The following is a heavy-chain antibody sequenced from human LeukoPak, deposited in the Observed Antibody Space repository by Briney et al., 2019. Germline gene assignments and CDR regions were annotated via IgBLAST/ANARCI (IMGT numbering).Heavy chain of an antibody. CDR1: GFTFTDYW. Sequence: AGGSPRLSCVGTGFTFTDYWMSWVRQAPGKGPEWVANIKQDGSEEYYVDSVRGRFAISRDNAKRSLYLQMNSLSPEDTAVYYCANQAYSQFDYWAREPWSASHQ. V-gene: IGHV3-7*01. J-gene: IGHJ4*02. CDR2: IKQDGSEE. CDR3: ANQAYSQFDY. D-gene: IGHD4-11*01.